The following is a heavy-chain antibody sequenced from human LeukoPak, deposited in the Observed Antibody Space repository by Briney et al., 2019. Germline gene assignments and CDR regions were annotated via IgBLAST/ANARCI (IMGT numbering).Heavy chain of an antibody. CDR1: GYTFTSYD. D-gene: IGHD1/OR15-1a*01. V-gene: IGHV1-8*01. CDR3: ARGGTWARTYYYYYMDV. Sequence: ASVKVSCKASGYTFTSYDINWVRQATGQGLEWMGWMNPNSGNTGYAQKFQGRVTMTRNTSISTAYMELSSQRSEDTAVYYCARGGTWARTYYYYYMDVWGKGTTVTISS. CDR2: MNPNSGNT. J-gene: IGHJ6*03.